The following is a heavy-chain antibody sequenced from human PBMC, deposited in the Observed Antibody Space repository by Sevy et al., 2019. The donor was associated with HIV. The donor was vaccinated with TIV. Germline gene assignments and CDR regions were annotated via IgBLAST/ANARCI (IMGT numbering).Heavy chain of an antibody. CDR3: SRANAYLTSDAFDL. CDR2: ISYSGRT. J-gene: IGHJ3*01. CDR1: GGSISSLNYY. D-gene: IGHD1-26*01. V-gene: IGHV4-31*03. Sequence: AENLSLTCTVSGGSISSLNYYWTWIRQHPGKGVEWIGYISYSGRTNYNPSLKSRLTISVDTSKNQFSLRLSSVTAADTALFYCSRANAYLTSDAFDLWGQGTMVRVSS.